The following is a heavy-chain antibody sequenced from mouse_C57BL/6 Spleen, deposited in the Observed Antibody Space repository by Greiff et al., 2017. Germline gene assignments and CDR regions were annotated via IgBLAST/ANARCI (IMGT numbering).Heavy chain of an antibody. V-gene: IGHV1-64*01. CDR1: GYTFTSYW. CDR2: IHPNSGST. Sequence: QVQLKQPGAELVKPGASVKLSCKASGYTFTSYWMHWVKQRPGQGLEWIGMIHPNSGSTNYNEKFKSKATLTVDKSSSTAYMQLSSLTSEDSAVYYCAGLRRGDFDYWGQGTTLTVSS. D-gene: IGHD2-12*01. CDR3: AGLRRGDFDY. J-gene: IGHJ2*01.